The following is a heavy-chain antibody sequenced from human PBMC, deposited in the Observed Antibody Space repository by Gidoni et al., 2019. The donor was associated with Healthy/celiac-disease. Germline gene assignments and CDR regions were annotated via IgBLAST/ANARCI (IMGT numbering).Heavy chain of an antibody. CDR1: GFTFDDYA. J-gene: IGHJ3*02. CDR3: AKDTELGGAFDI. Sequence: EVQLVESGGGLVQPGRSLRLSCAASGFTFDDYAMHWVRQAPGKGLEWVSGISWNSGSIGYADSVKGRFTISRDNAKNSLYLQMNSLRAEDTALYYCAKDTELGGAFDIWGQGTMVTVSS. CDR2: ISWNSGSI. D-gene: IGHD1-26*01. V-gene: IGHV3-9*01.